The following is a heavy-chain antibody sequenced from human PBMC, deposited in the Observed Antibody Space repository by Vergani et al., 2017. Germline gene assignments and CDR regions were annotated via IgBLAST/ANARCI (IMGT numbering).Heavy chain of an antibody. J-gene: IGHJ3*02. V-gene: IGHV1-46*01. Sequence: QVQLVQSGAEVKKPGASVKASCKAPGYTFTSYYMHWVRQAPGQGLEWMGIINPSGGSTSYAQKVQGRDTMTRDTSTSTVYMELSSLRSEDTAVYYCARGLKIYDYDSSGYYSGAFDIWGQGTMVTVSS. D-gene: IGHD3-22*01. CDR1: GYTFTSYY. CDR2: INPSGGST. CDR3: ARGLKIYDYDSSGYYSGAFDI.